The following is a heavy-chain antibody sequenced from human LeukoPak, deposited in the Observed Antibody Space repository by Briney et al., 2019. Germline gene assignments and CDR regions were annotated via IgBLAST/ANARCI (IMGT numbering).Heavy chain of an antibody. Sequence: GGSLRLSCAASGFTFSSYWMHWVRQAPGKGLVWVSRINSDGSSTSYADSVKGRFTISRDNAKNTLYLQMNSLRAEDTAVYYCARSTIAARPPNYWGQGTLVTVSS. J-gene: IGHJ4*02. CDR1: GFTFSSYW. CDR3: ARSTIAARPPNY. CDR2: INSDGSST. V-gene: IGHV3-74*01. D-gene: IGHD6-6*01.